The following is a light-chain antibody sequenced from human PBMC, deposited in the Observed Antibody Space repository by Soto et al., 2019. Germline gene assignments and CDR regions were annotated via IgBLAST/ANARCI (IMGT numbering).Light chain of an antibody. CDR1: SSNIGSNT. Sequence: QSALTQPPSASGTPGQRVTISCSGSSSNIGSNTVNWYQQLPGTAPKLLIYRNNQRPSRVPDRFSGSKSGTSASLAIGGLQSEDEAEYYCVAWDDSLNGYVFGTGTKVTVL. J-gene: IGLJ1*01. CDR3: VAWDDSLNGYV. CDR2: RNN. V-gene: IGLV1-44*01.